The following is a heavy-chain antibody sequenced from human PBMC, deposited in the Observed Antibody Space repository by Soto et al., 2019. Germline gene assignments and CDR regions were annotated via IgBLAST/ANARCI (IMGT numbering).Heavy chain of an antibody. D-gene: IGHD3-10*01. J-gene: IGHJ4*02. Sequence: QVQLQQWGAGLLKPSETLSLTCAVYGGSFSGYYWSWIRQPPGKGLEWIGEINHSGSTNYNPSLKRRVTISVDTSKNQFSLKLSSVTAADTAVYYCARGLRHLGGYWGQGTLVTVSS. CDR1: GGSFSGYY. CDR3: ARGLRHLGGY. CDR2: INHSGST. V-gene: IGHV4-34*01.